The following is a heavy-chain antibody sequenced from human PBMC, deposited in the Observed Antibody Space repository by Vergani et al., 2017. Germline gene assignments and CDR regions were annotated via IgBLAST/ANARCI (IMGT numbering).Heavy chain of an antibody. J-gene: IGHJ5*02. CDR2: ISAYTGNT. CDR3: ARGRGYCSGGSCPTGRWFDP. Sequence: QVQLVQSGAEVKKPGASVKVSCKASGYTFTSYGISWVRQAPGQGLEWMGWISAYTGNTNYAQNLQGRLPMTTDTSTSTAYMELRSLRSDDTAVYYCARGRGYCSGGSCPTGRWFDPWGQGTLVTVSS. CDR1: GYTFTSYG. V-gene: IGHV1-18*01. D-gene: IGHD2-15*01.